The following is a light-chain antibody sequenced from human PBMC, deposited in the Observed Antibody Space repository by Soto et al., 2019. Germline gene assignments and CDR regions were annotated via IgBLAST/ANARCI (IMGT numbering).Light chain of an antibody. J-gene: IGKJ1*01. Sequence: EIVLTQSPGTLSLSPGERATLSCRASQSITSRYLAWYQQKPGQAPRLLIYAASSRATGTPDRFSGSGSGTEFTLTISSLQSEDFAVYYCQQYNNWWTFGQGTKVEIK. V-gene: IGKV3-20*01. CDR3: QQYNNWWT. CDR1: QSITSRY. CDR2: AAS.